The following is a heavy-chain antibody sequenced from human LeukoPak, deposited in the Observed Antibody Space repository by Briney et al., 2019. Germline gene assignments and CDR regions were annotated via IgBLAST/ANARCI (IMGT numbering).Heavy chain of an antibody. CDR1: GYRFTDYY. Sequence: ASVKVSCKASGYRFTDYYLYWVRPAPGQGLEWMGWINPKSGGSKSAQRFQGRVTMTRDTTMNTAYMEMNRLGSDDTAVYYCARDGVQSSSSVGDWLDPWGQGTRVTVSS. J-gene: IGHJ5*02. CDR2: INPKSGGS. V-gene: IGHV1-2*02. D-gene: IGHD6-13*01. CDR3: ARDGVQSSSSVGDWLDP.